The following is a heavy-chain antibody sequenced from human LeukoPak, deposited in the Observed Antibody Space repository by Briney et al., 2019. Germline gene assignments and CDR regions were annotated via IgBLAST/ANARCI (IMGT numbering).Heavy chain of an antibody. CDR2: IPYDGSNK. D-gene: IGHD6-13*01. V-gene: IGHV3-30*04. CDR1: GFTISSYA. CDR3: ARSLNGGIAAAVDY. Sequence: PGRSLRLCCAASGFTISSYAMHWVRQPRRKGLEWVAVIPYDGSNKYYADFVKGRFTISRDNSKNTLYLQMNSLRAEDTAVYYCARSLNGGIAAAVDYWGQGTLVTVSS. J-gene: IGHJ4*02.